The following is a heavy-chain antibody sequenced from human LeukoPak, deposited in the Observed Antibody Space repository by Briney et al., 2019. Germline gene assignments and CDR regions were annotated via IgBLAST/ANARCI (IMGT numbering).Heavy chain of an antibody. D-gene: IGHD5-12*01. J-gene: IGHJ4*01. CDR1: CFTFIDYS. CDR2: IGISSGNT. Sequence: PGGSLRLSCAASCFTFIDYSMNWVRQAPGKGLEWISYIGISSGNTKYADSVKGRFTISRDKARNSLYLQMNSLRVEDTAMYYCARDHRYAFDNWGHGTLVTVSS. V-gene: IGHV3-48*01. CDR3: ARDHRYAFDN.